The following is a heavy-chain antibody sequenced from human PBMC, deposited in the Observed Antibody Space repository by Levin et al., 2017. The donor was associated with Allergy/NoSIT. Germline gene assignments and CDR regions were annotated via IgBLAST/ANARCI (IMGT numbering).Heavy chain of an antibody. CDR2: ISWDGGST. D-gene: IGHD6-19*01. CDR3: AKGLPAVAGTDYQYFQH. CDR1: GFTFDDYT. V-gene: IGHV3-43*01. J-gene: IGHJ1*01. Sequence: GESLKISCAASGFTFDDYTMHWVRQAPGKGLEWVSLISWDGGSTYYADSVKGRFTISRDNSKNSLYLQMNSLRTEDTALYYCAKGLPAVAGTDYQYFQHWGQGTLVTVSS.